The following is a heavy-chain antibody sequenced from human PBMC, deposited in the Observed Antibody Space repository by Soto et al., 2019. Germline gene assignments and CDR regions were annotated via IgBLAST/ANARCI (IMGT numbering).Heavy chain of an antibody. CDR1: GFTFSSYS. V-gene: IGHV3-48*02. J-gene: IGHJ4*02. CDR3: ARGSSNWAYYFDF. Sequence: EVHLVESGGGVVQPGGSLRLSCAASGFTFSSYSLNWVPQAPGKGLEGFSYSTSSGTTVYYADSVRGRFTISRENAKNSLYLQMNSLRDDDTAVYYCARGSSNWAYYFDFWGQGTLVTVSS. CDR2: STSSGTTV. D-gene: IGHD6-13*01.